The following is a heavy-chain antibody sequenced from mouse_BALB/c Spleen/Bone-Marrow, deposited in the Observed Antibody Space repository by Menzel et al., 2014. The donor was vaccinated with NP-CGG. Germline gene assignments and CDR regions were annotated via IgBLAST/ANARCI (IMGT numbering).Heavy chain of an antibody. J-gene: IGHJ4*01. V-gene: IGHV1-15*01. CDR2: IHPRSGGT. D-gene: IGHD2-3*01. CDR3: TRDGDGYYPYTLDN. Sequence: VKLMESGAELVRPGASVKLSCKALGYTFTDYEIHWVKQTPVHGLEWIGAIHPRSGGTAYNQKFKGKATLTADKSTSMAFMVLSSMTSEDSAVYYCTRDGDGYYPYTLDNWGQGTSVTVSS. CDR1: GYTFTDYE.